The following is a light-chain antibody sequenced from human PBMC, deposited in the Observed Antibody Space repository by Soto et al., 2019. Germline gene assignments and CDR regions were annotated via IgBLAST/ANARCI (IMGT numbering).Light chain of an antibody. CDR2: DVS. J-gene: IGLJ1*01. Sequence: QSVLTQPASVSGSPGQSITISCTGTSSDVGGYNYVSWYQQHPGKAPKLLIYDVSSRPSGVSNRFAGSKSGNTASLTISGLRAEDEADYYCSSYTSSSPYVFGTGTKVTVL. V-gene: IGLV2-14*01. CDR3: SSYTSSSPYV. CDR1: SSDVGGYNY.